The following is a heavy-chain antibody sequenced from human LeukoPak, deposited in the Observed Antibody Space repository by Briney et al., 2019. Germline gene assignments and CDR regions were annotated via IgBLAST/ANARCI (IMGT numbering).Heavy chain of an antibody. V-gene: IGHV3-7*01. J-gene: IGHJ5*02. CDR3: ARVQRFGELLFDP. D-gene: IGHD3-10*01. CDR1: GFTFSSYW. CDR2: IKQDGSEK. Sequence: GGSLRLSCAASGFTFSSYWMSWVRQAPGKGLEWVANIKQDGSEKYYVDSVKGRFTISRDSAKNSLYLQMNSLRAEDTAVYYCARVQRFGELLFDPWGQGTLVTVSS.